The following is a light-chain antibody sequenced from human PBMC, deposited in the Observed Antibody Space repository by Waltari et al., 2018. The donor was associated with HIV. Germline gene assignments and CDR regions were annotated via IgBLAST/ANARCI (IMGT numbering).Light chain of an antibody. CDR1: NIERKR. Sequence: SSVLTQPPSVSVAPGKTAMITCGGNNIERKRVQWYQQKAGQAPVLPIYYDSDRPSGIPERFSGSNSGNTATLTISRVGDGDEADYYCQVWDSSSDHVLFGGGTKLTVL. J-gene: IGLJ2*01. CDR2: YDS. V-gene: IGLV3-21*04. CDR3: QVWDSSSDHVL.